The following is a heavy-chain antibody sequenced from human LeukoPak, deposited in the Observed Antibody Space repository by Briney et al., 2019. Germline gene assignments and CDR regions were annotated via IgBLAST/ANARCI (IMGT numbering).Heavy chain of an antibody. Sequence: PGGSLRLSCAASGFTFSRSAVSWVRQAPGKGLEWVSVISDSGSNTYYADSVKGRFTISRDSSKNTLFPQMNSLRSEDTAVYYCVKYYRGPVHYYFDYWGQGNLVTVSS. CDR3: VKYYRGPVHYYFDY. CDR1: GFTFSRSA. D-gene: IGHD3-16*02. J-gene: IGHJ4*02. V-gene: IGHV3-23*01. CDR2: ISDSGSNT.